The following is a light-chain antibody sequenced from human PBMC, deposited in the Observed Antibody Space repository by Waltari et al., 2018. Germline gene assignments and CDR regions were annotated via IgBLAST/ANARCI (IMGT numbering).Light chain of an antibody. J-gene: IGLJ2*01. V-gene: IGLV2-14*03. CDR2: DVT. CDR3: SSYMDTTALEL. CDR1: SSDIGSYNY. Sequence: QSALTQPASVSGSPGQSITISCTGTSSDIGSYNYVSWYQQHPGKAPKLIIFDVTNRRSGVSLRFPGYKSGNTASLIISGLQGEDEADYYCSSYMDTTALELFGGGTSLTVL.